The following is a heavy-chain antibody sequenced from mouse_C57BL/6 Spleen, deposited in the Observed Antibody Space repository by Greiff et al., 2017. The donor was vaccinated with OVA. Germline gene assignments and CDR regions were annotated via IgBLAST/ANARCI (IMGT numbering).Heavy chain of an antibody. CDR3: AAYGNYGYFDV. J-gene: IGHJ1*03. CDR1: GYSITSGYY. V-gene: IGHV3-6*01. Sequence: EVKLLESGPGLVKPSQSLSLTCSVTGYSITSGYYWNWIRQFPGNKLEWMGYISYDGSNNYNPSLKNRISITRDTSKNQFFLKLNSVTTEDTATYYCAAYGNYGYFDVWGTGTTVTVSS. D-gene: IGHD2-10*02. CDR2: ISYDGSN.